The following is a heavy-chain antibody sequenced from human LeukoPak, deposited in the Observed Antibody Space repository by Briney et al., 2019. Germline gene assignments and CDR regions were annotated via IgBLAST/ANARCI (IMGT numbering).Heavy chain of an antibody. J-gene: IGHJ4*02. Sequence: PSETLSLTCTVSGGSISSYYWSWIRQPPGKGLEWIGYIYYSGSTNYNPSLKSRVTTSVDTSKNQFSLKLSSVTAADTAVYYCARHRAYCSSTSCYDKPYYFDYWGQGTLVTVSS. CDR3: ARHRAYCSSTSCYDKPYYFDY. V-gene: IGHV4-59*08. D-gene: IGHD2-2*01. CDR1: GGSISSYY. CDR2: IYYSGST.